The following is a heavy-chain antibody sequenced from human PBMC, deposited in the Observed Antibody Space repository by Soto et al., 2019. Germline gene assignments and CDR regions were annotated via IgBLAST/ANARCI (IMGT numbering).Heavy chain of an antibody. V-gene: IGHV4-59*01. Sequence: PSEPRSDACIVTGACSVRYHWMWFRQFPGKGLEWIAYTSYTGNTNYNPSLKSRVTTSMDTSKNQLSLKLTSMTAADTAVYFFARDTDACFIHYFAPW. D-gene: IGHD3-16*01. CDR3: ARDTDACFIHYFAP. J-gene: IGHJ5*02. CDR2: TSYTGNT. CDR1: GACSVRYH.